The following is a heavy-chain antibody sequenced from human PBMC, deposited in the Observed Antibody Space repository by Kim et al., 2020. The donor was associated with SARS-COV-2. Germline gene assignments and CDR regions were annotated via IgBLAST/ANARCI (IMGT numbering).Heavy chain of an antibody. CDR3: AAAPRFGAYGMDV. Sequence: SVKVSCKASGFTSTSSAVQWVRQARGQRPEWIGWIAFGSGKTNYAQSLQGRVALTRDMSTTTAYMELSSLRSEDTAVYYCAAAPRFGAYGMDVWGPGTT. J-gene: IGHJ6*02. D-gene: IGHD3-10*01. V-gene: IGHV1-58*01. CDR2: IAFGSGKT. CDR1: GFTSTSSA.